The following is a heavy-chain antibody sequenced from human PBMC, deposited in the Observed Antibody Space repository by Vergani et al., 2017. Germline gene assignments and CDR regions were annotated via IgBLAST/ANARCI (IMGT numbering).Heavy chain of an antibody. CDR3: AKGTAYGSGSCFYYYYYGMDV. CDR2: ISGSGGST. Sequence: VQLVESGGGLVKPGGSLRLSCAASGFTFSSYAMSWVRQAPGKGLEWVSAISGSGGSTYYADSVKGRFTISRDNSKNTLYLQMNSLRAEDTAVYYCAKGTAYGSGSCFYYYYYGMDVWGQGTTVTVSS. J-gene: IGHJ6*02. V-gene: IGHV3-23*04. D-gene: IGHD3-10*01. CDR1: GFTFSSYA.